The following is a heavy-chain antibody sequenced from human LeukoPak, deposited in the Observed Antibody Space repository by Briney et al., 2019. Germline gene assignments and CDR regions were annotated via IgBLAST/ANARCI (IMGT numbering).Heavy chain of an antibody. D-gene: IGHD6-13*01. CDR1: GFSLSGYS. J-gene: IGHJ6*02. CDR2: ISISSRAI. V-gene: IGHV3-48*02. CDR3: ARDRRAAAAVYGMDVAVYGMDV. Sequence: WGSLRLSCAASGFSLSGYSMDWVRQPPGERLEWVSYISISSRAIYYADSVKGRFTISRDNAKNSLYLQMNSLRDEDTAVYYCARDRRAAAAVYGMDVAVYGMDVWGQGTTVTVSS.